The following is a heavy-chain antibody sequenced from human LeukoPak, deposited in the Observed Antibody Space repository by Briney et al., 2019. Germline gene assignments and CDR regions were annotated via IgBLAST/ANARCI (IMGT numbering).Heavy chain of an antibody. CDR3: ARDLCSNYVSWIPFDNAFDI. V-gene: IGHV1-69*05. J-gene: IGHJ3*02. D-gene: IGHD4-11*01. Sequence: SVKVSCQASGGTFRSYAISWVRQAPGQGLEWMGRIIPIFGTANYAQKFQGRVTITTDESTSAAYMELSSLRSEDTAVYYCARDLCSNYVSWIPFDNAFDIWGQGTRVSVSS. CDR2: IIPIFGTA. CDR1: GGTFRSYA.